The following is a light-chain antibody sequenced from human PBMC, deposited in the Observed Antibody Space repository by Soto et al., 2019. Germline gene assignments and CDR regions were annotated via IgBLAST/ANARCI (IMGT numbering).Light chain of an antibody. CDR3: QQYYNCPPWT. J-gene: IGKJ1*01. CDR2: GAS. CDR1: QSVSSN. V-gene: IGKV3-15*01. Sequence: EIVMTQSPATLSVSPGERATLSCRASQSVSSNLAWYQQKAGQAPRLLIHGASTRATGIPARFSGSGSGTEFTLTISSLQSEDFAVYYCQQYYNCPPWTFGQGTKVEIK.